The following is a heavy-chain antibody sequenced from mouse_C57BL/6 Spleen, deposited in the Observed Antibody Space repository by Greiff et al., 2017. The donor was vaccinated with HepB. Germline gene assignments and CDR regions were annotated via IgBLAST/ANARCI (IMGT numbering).Heavy chain of an antibody. Sequence: EVKLMESGPGLVKPSQSLSLTCSVTGYSITSGYYWNWIRQFPGNKLEWMGYISYDGSNNYNPSLKNRISITRDTSKNQFFLKLNSVTTEDTATYYCARDYYGNGAWFAYWGQGTLVTVSA. V-gene: IGHV3-6*01. CDR2: ISYDGSN. CDR3: ARDYYGNGAWFAY. J-gene: IGHJ3*01. D-gene: IGHD1-1*01. CDR1: GYSITSGYY.